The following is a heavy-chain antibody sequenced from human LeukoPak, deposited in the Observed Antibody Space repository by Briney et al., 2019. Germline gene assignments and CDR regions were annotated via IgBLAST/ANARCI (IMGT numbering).Heavy chain of an antibody. Sequence: SETLSLTCAVYGGSFSGYYWSWIRQPPGKGLEWIGEINHSGSTNYNPSLKSRVTLSVDTSKNQFSLKLSSVTAADTAVYYCARVRGGLRFLKYYFDYWGQGTLVTVSS. V-gene: IGHV4-34*01. CDR2: INHSGST. J-gene: IGHJ4*02. D-gene: IGHD3-3*01. CDR1: GGSFSGYY. CDR3: ARVRGGLRFLKYYFDY.